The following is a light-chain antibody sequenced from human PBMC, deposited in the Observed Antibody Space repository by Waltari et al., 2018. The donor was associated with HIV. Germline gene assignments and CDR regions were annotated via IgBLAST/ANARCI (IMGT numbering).Light chain of an antibody. CDR2: DVN. CDR1: SSDVGGYDY. J-gene: IGLJ2*01. Sequence: QSALTQPRSVSGSPGQSVTVSCTGTSSDVGGYDYVSWYQQHPGKAPKLMIYDVNKRSSGVPDRFSGSKSGHTASLTISGLQAEDEADYYCCSYAGITRVFGGGTKLTVL. CDR3: CSYAGITRV. V-gene: IGLV2-11*01.